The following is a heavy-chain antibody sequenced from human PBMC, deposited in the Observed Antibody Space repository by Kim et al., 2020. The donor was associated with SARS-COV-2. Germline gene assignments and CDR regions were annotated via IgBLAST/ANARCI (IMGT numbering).Heavy chain of an antibody. J-gene: IGHJ6*02. V-gene: IGHV3-48*02. D-gene: IGHD5-12*01. Sequence: KGRFTISRDNAKNSLYLQMNSLRDEDTAVYYCARDLGIVATIFNYYGMDVWGQGTTVTVSS. CDR3: ARDLGIVATIFNYYGMDV.